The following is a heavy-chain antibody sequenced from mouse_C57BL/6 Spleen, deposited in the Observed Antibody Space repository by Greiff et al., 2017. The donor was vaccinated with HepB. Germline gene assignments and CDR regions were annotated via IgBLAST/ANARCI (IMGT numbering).Heavy chain of an antibody. D-gene: IGHD3-2*02. J-gene: IGHJ3*01. CDR3: ARRGSSGYVGWFAY. Sequence: DVQLVESGPGLVKPSQSLSLTCSVTGYSITSGYYWNWIRQFPGNKLEWMGYISYDGSNNYNPSLKNRISITRDTSKNQFFLKLNSVTTEDTATYYCARRGSSGYVGWFAYWGQGTLVTVSA. CDR1: GYSITSGYY. CDR2: ISYDGSN. V-gene: IGHV3-6*01.